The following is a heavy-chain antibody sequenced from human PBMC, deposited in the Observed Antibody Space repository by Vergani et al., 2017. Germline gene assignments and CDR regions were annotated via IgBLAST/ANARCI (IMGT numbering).Heavy chain of an antibody. CDR1: GFTFSSYS. J-gene: IGHJ4*02. CDR2: ISSSSSYI. Sequence: EVQLVESGGGLVKPGGSLRLSCAASGFTFSSYSMNWVRQAPGKGLEWVSSISSSSSYIYYADSVKGRFTISRDNAKNSLYLQMNSLRAEDTAVYYCARGSAPEYCSGGSCYVSPAPFDYWGQGTLVTVSS. D-gene: IGHD2-15*01. V-gene: IGHV3-21*01. CDR3: ARGSAPEYCSGGSCYVSPAPFDY.